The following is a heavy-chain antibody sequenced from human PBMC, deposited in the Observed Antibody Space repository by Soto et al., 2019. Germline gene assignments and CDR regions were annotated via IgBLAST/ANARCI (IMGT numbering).Heavy chain of an antibody. Sequence: EVQLLESGGGLVQPGGSLRLSCAASGFTFSSYAMSWVRQAPGKGLEWVSAISGSGGSTHYADSVKGRFTISRDNSKNTLYLQMNSLRAEDTAVYYCAKCPFTFGGVIVTLFDYWGQGTLVTVSS. V-gene: IGHV3-23*01. CDR1: GFTFSSYA. CDR2: ISGSGGST. D-gene: IGHD3-16*02. CDR3: AKCPFTFGGVIVTLFDY. J-gene: IGHJ4*02.